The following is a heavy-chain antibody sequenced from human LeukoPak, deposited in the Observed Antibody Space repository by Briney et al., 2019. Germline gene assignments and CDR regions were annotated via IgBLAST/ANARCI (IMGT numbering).Heavy chain of an antibody. CDR3: ARGLRAGNYYYAMDV. D-gene: IGHD3-16*01. CDR2: IYSGGTT. J-gene: IGHJ6*02. Sequence: GGSLRLSCTPSGFTVSSNCMTWVRQAPGKGLEWVSVIYSGGTTYYVDSVKGRFIISRDNSKNTLYLQMNSLRAEDTAVYYCARGLRAGNYYYAMDVWGQGTTVTVSS. V-gene: IGHV3-66*01. CDR1: GFTVSSNC.